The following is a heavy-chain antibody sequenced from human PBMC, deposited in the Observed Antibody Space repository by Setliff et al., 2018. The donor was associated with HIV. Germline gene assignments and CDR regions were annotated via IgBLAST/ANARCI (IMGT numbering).Heavy chain of an antibody. D-gene: IGHD3-22*01. CDR1: GGTFSNYA. CDR2: ISTYSDET. V-gene: IGHV1-18*01. Sequence: GASVKVSCKASGGTFSNYALSWVRQAPGQGLEWMGWISTYSDETSYSQNLQGRLTMTTDTSTSTAYMELRSLRSDDTAVYYCARSLQYYYDSSGYYFFDYWGQGTLVTVSS. J-gene: IGHJ4*02. CDR3: ARSLQYYYDSSGYYFFDY.